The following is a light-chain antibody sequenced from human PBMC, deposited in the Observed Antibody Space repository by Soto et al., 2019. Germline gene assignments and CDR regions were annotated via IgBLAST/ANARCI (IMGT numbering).Light chain of an antibody. J-gene: IGKJ5*01. CDR1: QSIRSY. CDR2: AAS. Sequence: VQVTQSRYSLSASVGDRVTITCRASQSIRSYLTWYQHKPGKGPTLLIYAASSLQSGVPSRFSGSVSGTDFTLTISSLQPEDFATYYCQQSDSIPPTFGQGTRLEIK. V-gene: IGKV1-39*01. CDR3: QQSDSIPPT.